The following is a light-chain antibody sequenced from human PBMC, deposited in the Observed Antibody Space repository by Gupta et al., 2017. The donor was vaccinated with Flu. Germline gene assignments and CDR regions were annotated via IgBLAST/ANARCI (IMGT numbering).Light chain of an antibody. V-gene: IGLV2-14*01. CDR3: ISYTTGNTWV. J-gene: IGLJ3*02. CDR1: SSAVGDNNY. Sequence: QSALTQPASVSGSPGQSITISCTGTSSAVGDNNYVSWYRQHPGKAPKVVIYEVNSRPSGVSNRLSGSKSGNTASLTSSGLQDEDEGDYYCISYTTGNTWVFGGGTKLTVL. CDR2: EVN.